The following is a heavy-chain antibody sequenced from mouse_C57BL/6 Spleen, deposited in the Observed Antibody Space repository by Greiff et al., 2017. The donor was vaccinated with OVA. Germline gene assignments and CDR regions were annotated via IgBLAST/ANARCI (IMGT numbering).Heavy chain of an antibody. J-gene: IGHJ4*01. Sequence: VQGVESGAELVKPGASVKLSCKASGYTFTEYTIHWVKQRSGQGLEWIGWFYPGSGSIKYNEKFKDKATLTADKSSSTVYMELSRLTSEDSAVYFCARRGYDYDGGGYAMDYWGQGTSVTVSS. V-gene: IGHV1-62-2*01. CDR3: ARRGYDYDGGGYAMDY. CDR2: FYPGSGSI. CDR1: GYTFTEYT. D-gene: IGHD2-4*01.